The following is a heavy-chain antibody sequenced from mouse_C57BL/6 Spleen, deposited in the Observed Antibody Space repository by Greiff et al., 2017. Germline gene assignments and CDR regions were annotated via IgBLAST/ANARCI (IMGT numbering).Heavy chain of an antibody. Sequence: EVHLVESEGGLVQPGSSMKLSCTASGFTFSDYYMAWVRQVPEKGLEWVANINYDGSSTYYLDSLKSRFIISRDNAKNILYLQMSSLKSEDTATYYCAREAYGNYGDYAMDYWGQGTSVTVSS. J-gene: IGHJ4*01. V-gene: IGHV5-16*01. CDR1: GFTFSDYY. CDR2: INYDGSST. CDR3: AREAYGNYGDYAMDY. D-gene: IGHD2-1*01.